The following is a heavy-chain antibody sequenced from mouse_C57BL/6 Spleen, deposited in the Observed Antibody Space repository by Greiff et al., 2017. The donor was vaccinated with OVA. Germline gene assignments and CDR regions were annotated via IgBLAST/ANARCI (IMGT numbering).Heavy chain of an antibody. CDR1: GFTFSSYA. Sequence: DVQLQESGEGLVKPGGSLKLSCAASGFTFSSYAMSWVRQTPEKRLEWVAYISSGGDYIYYADTVKGRFTISRDNARNTLYLQMSSLMSEDTAMYYCTRDYGSSYRYFDVWGTGTTVTVSS. D-gene: IGHD1-1*01. CDR2: ISSGGDYI. J-gene: IGHJ1*03. V-gene: IGHV5-9-1*02. CDR3: TRDYGSSYRYFDV.